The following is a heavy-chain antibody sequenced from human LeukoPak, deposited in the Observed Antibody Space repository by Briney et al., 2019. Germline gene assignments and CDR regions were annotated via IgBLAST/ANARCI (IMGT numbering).Heavy chain of an antibody. D-gene: IGHD6-13*01. CDR3: ASFSGYSSSWYLYYFDY. CDR2: IIPIFGTA. J-gene: IGHJ4*02. V-gene: IGHV1-69*13. Sequence: SVKVSCKASGGTFSSYAISWVRQAPGQGLEWMGGIIPIFGTANYAQKFQGRVTITADESTSTAYMELSSLRSEDTAVYYCASFSGYSSSWYLYYFDYWGQGTLVTVSS. CDR1: GGTFSSYA.